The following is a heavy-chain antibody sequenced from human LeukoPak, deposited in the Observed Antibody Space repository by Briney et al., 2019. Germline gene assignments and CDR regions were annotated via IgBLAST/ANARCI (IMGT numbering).Heavy chain of an antibody. V-gene: IGHV3-33*01. Sequence: GRSLRLSCAASGFTFSSFGMHWVRRAPGKGLEWVAVIGDNGSDKYYADSVKGRFTISRDTSRNMLYLQMNSLRAEDTALFYCARASYYYDSSGGYAFDIWGQGTMVTVPP. D-gene: IGHD3-22*01. CDR3: ARASYYYDSSGGYAFDI. CDR2: IGDNGSDK. J-gene: IGHJ3*02. CDR1: GFTFSSFG.